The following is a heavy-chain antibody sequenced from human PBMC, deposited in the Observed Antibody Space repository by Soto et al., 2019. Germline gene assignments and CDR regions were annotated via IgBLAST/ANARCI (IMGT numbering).Heavy chain of an antibody. CDR3: AGGGPDYYYYGMDV. J-gene: IGHJ6*02. CDR2: IIPIFGTA. Sequence: SLLKVAWKGAGDAFSIYASSWGRQTHRQGLEWMGGIIPIFGTANYAQKFQGRVTITADESTSTAYMELSSLRSEDTAVYYCAGGGPDYYYYGMDVWGQGTTVTVSS. V-gene: IGHV1-69*01. D-gene: IGHD3-16*01. CDR1: GDAFSIYA.